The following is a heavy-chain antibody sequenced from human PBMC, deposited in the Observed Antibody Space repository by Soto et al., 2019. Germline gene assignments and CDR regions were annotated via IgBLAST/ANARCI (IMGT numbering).Heavy chain of an antibody. CDR2: TYYRSKWYN. CDR1: GDGVSSNSAA. Sequence: SQTLSLTCASSGDGVSSNSAAWNWLRQSPSRGLEWLGRTYYRSKWYNDYAVSVKSRITINPDTSKNQFSLQLNSVTPEDTAVYYCARDLTDAFDIWGQGTMVTVSS. CDR3: ARDLTDAFDI. V-gene: IGHV6-1*01. J-gene: IGHJ3*02.